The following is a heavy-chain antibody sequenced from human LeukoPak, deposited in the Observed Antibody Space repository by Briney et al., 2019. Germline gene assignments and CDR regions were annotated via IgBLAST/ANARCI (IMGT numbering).Heavy chain of an antibody. J-gene: IGHJ6*03. D-gene: IGHD3-22*01. CDR1: GGSISSSSYY. CDR2: IYHSGST. Sequence: SETLSLTCTVSGGSISSSSYYRGWIRQPPGKGLEWIGSIYHSGSTYYNPSLKSRVTISVDTSKNQFSLKLSSVTAADTAVYYCARAVFAHYYDSSGYSYYYYYMDVWGKGTTVTISS. CDR3: ARAVFAHYYDSSGYSYYYYYMDV. V-gene: IGHV4-39*07.